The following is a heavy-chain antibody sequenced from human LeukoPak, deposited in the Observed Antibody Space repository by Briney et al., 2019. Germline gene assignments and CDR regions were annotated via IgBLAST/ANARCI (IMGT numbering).Heavy chain of an antibody. CDR1: GGSINSGGYS. CDR3: ARAVMEWLFGGSHAGAFDI. D-gene: IGHD3-3*01. Sequence: SQTLSLTCAVSGGSINSGGYSWSWIRQPPGKGLEWIGYIYHSGSTYYNPSLKSRVTISVDRSRHQFSLKLSSVTAADTAVYYCARAVMEWLFGGSHAGAFDIWGQGTMVTVSS. V-gene: IGHV4-30-2*01. CDR2: IYHSGST. J-gene: IGHJ3*02.